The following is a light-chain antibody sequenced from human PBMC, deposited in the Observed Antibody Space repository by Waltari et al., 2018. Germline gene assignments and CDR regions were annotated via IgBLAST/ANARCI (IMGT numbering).Light chain of an antibody. CDR2: EVT. V-gene: IGLV2-14*01. CDR3: SSYTSSSTFSVV. Sequence: QSALTQPASVSGSPGQSITISCTGTSSDVGGYNYVSWYQQHPGNAPKLIIYEVTNRPSGFSNRFSGSKSGNTASLTLSGLQAEDEADYSCSSYTSSSTFSVVFGGGTKLTVL. J-gene: IGLJ2*01. CDR1: SSDVGGYNY.